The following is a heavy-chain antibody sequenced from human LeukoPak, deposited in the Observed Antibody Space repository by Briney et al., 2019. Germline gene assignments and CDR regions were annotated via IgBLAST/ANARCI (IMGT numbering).Heavy chain of an antibody. J-gene: IGHJ4*02. CDR3: TTSTANHDV. Sequence: GGSLRLSCAASGFTFSSYTMTWVRQAPGKGLEWVSAISTSGTDTYYADSEKGRFSISRDNSKNTLYVQMNSLRAEDTAVYYCTTSTANHDVWGQGTLVTVSS. CDR2: ISTSGTDT. V-gene: IGHV3-23*01. D-gene: IGHD2/OR15-2a*01. CDR1: GFTFSSYT.